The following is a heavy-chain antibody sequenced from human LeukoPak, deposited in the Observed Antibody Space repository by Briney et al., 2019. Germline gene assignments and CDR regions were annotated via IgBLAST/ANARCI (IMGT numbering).Heavy chain of an antibody. J-gene: IGHJ5*02. CDR1: VFSLLPSP. D-gene: IGHD1-26*01. V-gene: IGHV1-58*01. CDR2: IVIGSGDI. CDR3: AAEMYSDGCCWFDP. Sequence: SVTDTFKTSVFSLLPSPLQWVRQPRGQRLAWMGWIVIGSGDIKYAQEFQERVTLTMDLSTSTGYMERSSLRSEDTAVYYCAAEMYSDGCCWFDPWGQGTLVTVSS.